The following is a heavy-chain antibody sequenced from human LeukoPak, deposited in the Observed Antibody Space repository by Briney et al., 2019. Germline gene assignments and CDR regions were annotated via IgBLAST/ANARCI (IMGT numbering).Heavy chain of an antibody. J-gene: IGHJ5*02. D-gene: IGHD2-2*01. CDR2: INPNSGGT. V-gene: IGHV1-2*02. Sequence: ASVKVSCTASGYTFTGYYMHWVRQAPGQGLEWMGWINPNSGGTNYAQKFQGRVTMTRDTSISTAYMELSRLRSDDTAVYYCARGGMIVVVPAGPEPADPWGQGTLVTVFS. CDR3: ARGGMIVVVPAGPEPADP. CDR1: GYTFTGYY.